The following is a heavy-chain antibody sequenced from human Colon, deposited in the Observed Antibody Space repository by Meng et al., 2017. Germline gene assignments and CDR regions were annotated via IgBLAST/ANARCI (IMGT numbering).Heavy chain of an antibody. CDR3: ARGGVGYGDVVDY. V-gene: IGHV4-59*01. D-gene: IGHD4-17*01. CDR1: GGSISSYY. CDR2: IYYSGST. Sequence: SETLSLTCTASGGSISSYYWSWIRQPPGKGLEWIGYIYYSGSTNYNPSLKSRVTISVDTSKNQFSLKLSSVTAADTAVYYCARGGVGYGDVVDYWGQGTLVTVSS. J-gene: IGHJ4*02.